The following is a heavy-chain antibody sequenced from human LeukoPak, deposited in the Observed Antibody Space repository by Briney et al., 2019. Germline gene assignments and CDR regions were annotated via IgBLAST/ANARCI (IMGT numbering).Heavy chain of an antibody. CDR2: IYTTGAT. CDR1: SGSISSYY. D-gene: IGHD2-2*02. Sequence: SETLSLTCTVSSGSISSYYWGWVRQPSGKGLEWIGRIYTTGATHYNPSLKSRVTMSIDTSTNQFSLNLRSVTAADTAVYYCGRQGYTASHYFLDYWSQGTLVAVS. CDR3: GRQGYTASHYFLDY. J-gene: IGHJ4*02. V-gene: IGHV4-4*07.